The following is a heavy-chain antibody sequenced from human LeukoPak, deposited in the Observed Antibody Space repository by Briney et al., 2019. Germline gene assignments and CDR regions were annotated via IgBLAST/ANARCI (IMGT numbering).Heavy chain of an antibody. CDR2: INPNDGGT. J-gene: IGHJ5*02. CDR3: ATNYGGDTGFDS. D-gene: IGHD4-23*01. CDR1: GHPFSDYH. V-gene: IGHV1-46*01. Sequence: ASVKVSCKASGHPFSDYHIHWERQAPGQGLEYLGTINPNDGGTSYAQKFQGRVTMTRDMSSGTVYMELTSLTSEDTAVYYCATNYGGDTGFDSWGLGTLVTVSS.